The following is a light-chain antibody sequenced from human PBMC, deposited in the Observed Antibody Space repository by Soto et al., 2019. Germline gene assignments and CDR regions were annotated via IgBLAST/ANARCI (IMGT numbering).Light chain of an antibody. CDR1: QDISRW. V-gene: IGKV1D-12*01. CDR2: AAS. Sequence: DIQMTQSPSSVSASVGDTVTITCRASQDISRWLAWYQLKPGQAPKFLTYAASSLQNGDPSRFSGSGSGTDFTLTIRSLQPEEFAADYGQQGNNCPDTFGQGTRLENK. CDR3: QQGNNCPDT. J-gene: IGKJ5*01.